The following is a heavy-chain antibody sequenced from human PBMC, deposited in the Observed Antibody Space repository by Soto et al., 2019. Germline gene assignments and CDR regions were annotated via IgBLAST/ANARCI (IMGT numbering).Heavy chain of an antibody. Sequence: QVQLVESGGGVVQPGRSLRLSCAASGFTFSSYGMHWVRQAPGKGLERVAVISYDGSNKYYADSVKGRFTISRDNSKTTLYLQMIGLRAEDTAVYYCAKIRDGYNHYYYYGMDVWGQGTTVTVSS. D-gene: IGHD5-12*01. J-gene: IGHJ6*02. CDR3: AKIRDGYNHYYYYGMDV. CDR1: GFTFSSYG. CDR2: ISYDGSNK. V-gene: IGHV3-30*18.